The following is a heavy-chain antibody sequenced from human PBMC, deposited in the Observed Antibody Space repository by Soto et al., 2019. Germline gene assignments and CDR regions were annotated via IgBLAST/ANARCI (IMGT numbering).Heavy chain of an antibody. CDR2: IYYSGST. CDR1: GGTITRGDYF. Sequence: PSETLSLTCSVSGGTITRGDYFWRWVRQSQGKGIEWLGYIYYSGSTYYNPSLKGRVMMTIDTSKHQFSLNLSSVTAADTAVFYCGRGQTAIDVWGQGTTVT. CDR3: GRGQTAIDV. J-gene: IGHJ6*02. V-gene: IGHV4-30-4*01. D-gene: IGHD5-18*01.